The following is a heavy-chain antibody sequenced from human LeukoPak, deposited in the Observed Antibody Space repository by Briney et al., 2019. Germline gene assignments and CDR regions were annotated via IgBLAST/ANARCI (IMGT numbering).Heavy chain of an antibody. D-gene: IGHD5-24*01. J-gene: IGHJ6*03. V-gene: IGHV1-2*02. CDR2: INPNSGGT. CDR3: ARNTYGYKFSMDV. Sequence: ASVKVSCKASGGTFSSYAFSWVRQAPGQGLEWVGWINPNSGGTNYAQKFQGRVTMTRDTSISTAYMELRSLRSDDTAVYYCARNTYGYKFSMDVWGKGTSVTVSS. CDR1: GGTFSSYA.